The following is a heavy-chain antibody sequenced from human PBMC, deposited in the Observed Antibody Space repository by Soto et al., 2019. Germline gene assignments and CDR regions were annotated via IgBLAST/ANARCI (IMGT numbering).Heavy chain of an antibody. D-gene: IGHD5-12*01. J-gene: IGHJ3*01. V-gene: IGHV4-59*08. CDR1: GDSISSYY. Sequence: QVQLQESGPGLVKPSETLSLTCTVSGDSISSYYWSWIRQPPGKGLEWIGYAYYGGNTNYNTPLKGRVTISVDTSKSQFALKLKSVTVADTAVYYCAKQLSAWLRMEAFDVWGPGTMVNVSS. CDR3: AKQLSAWLRMEAFDV. CDR2: AYYGGNT.